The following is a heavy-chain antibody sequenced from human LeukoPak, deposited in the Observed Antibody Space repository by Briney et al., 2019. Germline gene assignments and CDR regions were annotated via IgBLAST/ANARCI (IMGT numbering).Heavy chain of an antibody. Sequence: SVKVSCKASGGTFSSYAISWVRQAPGQGLEWMGGIIPIFGTANYAQKFQGRVTITADESTSTAYMELRSLRSEDTAVYYCARGFSNPHYYYYYMDVWGTGTTVTVSS. J-gene: IGHJ6*03. V-gene: IGHV1-69*13. D-gene: IGHD4-11*01. CDR1: GGTFSSYA. CDR2: IIPIFGTA. CDR3: ARGFSNPHYYYYYMDV.